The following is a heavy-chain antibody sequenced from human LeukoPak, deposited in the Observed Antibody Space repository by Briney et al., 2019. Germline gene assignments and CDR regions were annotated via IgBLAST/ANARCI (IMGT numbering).Heavy chain of an antibody. J-gene: IGHJ5*01. CDR2: INPNIGDA. D-gene: IGHD2-21*02. Sequence: ASVTVSCKASGYTFTDYFIHWVRQPPGQGLEWMGWINPNIGDASYAQKFHDRVTMTRDRSINTAYMELSRLTSDDTAVYYCARMALDGGDSIGFDSWGQGTLVTVSS. CDR1: GYTFTDYF. V-gene: IGHV1-2*02. CDR3: ARMALDGGDSIGFDS.